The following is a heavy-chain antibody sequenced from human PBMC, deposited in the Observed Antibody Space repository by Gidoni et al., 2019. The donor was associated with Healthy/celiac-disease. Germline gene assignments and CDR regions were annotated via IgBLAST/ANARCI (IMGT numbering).Heavy chain of an antibody. Sequence: QVQLQQWGAGLLKPSETLSLTCAVYGGSFSGYYWSWIRQPPGKGLEWIGEINHSGSTHYNPSLKSRVTISVDTSKNQFSLKLRSVTAADTAVYYCARGEFYDYVWGSYPLHDAFDIWGQGTMVTVSS. V-gene: IGHV4-34*01. CDR1: GGSFSGYY. CDR3: ARGEFYDYVWGSYPLHDAFDI. CDR2: INHSGST. D-gene: IGHD3-16*02. J-gene: IGHJ3*02.